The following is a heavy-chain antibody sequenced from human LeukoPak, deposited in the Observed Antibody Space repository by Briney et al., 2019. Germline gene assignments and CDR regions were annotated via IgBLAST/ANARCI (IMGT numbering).Heavy chain of an antibody. J-gene: IGHJ4*02. V-gene: IGHV3-7*03. CDR3: ARVGKSEDHFDY. D-gene: IGHD7-27*01. CDR1: GVTFSNYW. CDR2: INQDGSEK. Sequence: GGSLRLSCAASGVTFSNYWMTWVRQAPGKGLQWVANINQDGSEKYYVDSVKGRFTISRDNAKNSLYLQMNSLRVEDRAVYYCARVGKSEDHFDYWGQGTLVTVSS.